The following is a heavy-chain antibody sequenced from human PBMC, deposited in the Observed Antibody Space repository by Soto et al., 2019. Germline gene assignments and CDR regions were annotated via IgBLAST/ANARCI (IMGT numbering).Heavy chain of an antibody. CDR1: GGSFSGYY. CDR3: ARSLAVGYGEAADI. CDR2: INHSGST. D-gene: IGHD4-17*01. J-gene: IGHJ3*02. V-gene: IGHV4-34*01. Sequence: SETLSLTCAVYGGSFSGYYWSWIRQPPGKGLEWIGEINHSGSTNYNPSLKSRVTISVDTSKNQFSLKLSSVTAADTAVYYCARSLAVGYGEAADIWGQGTMVTVSS.